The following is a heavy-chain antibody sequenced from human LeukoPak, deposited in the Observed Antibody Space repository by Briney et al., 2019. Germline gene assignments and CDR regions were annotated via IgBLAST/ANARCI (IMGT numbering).Heavy chain of an antibody. CDR3: ARTSIAVAGSLDY. D-gene: IGHD6-19*01. CDR2: ISSSGSTI. CDR1: GFTFGSYE. J-gene: IGHJ4*02. Sequence: GGSLRLSCAASGFTFGSYEMTWVRQAPGKGLEWVSYISSSGSTIYYADSVKGRFTISRDNAKNSLYLQMNSLRAEDTAVYYCARTSIAVAGSLDYWGQGTLVTVSS. V-gene: IGHV3-48*03.